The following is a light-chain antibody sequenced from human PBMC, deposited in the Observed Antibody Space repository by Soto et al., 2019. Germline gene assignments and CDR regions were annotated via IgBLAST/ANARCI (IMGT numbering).Light chain of an antibody. V-gene: IGKV3-20*01. CDR1: ETVAGSY. Sequence: EVVVAHSQGTVSFAPVERASIIYNASETVAGSYLAWYQQKPGQAPRLLIHGASTRATGIADRFSGSGSGTDFTLTISRLEPEDFAVYYCQLYGNSPKTFGQGTKVDIK. J-gene: IGKJ1*01. CDR2: GAS. CDR3: QLYGNSPKT.